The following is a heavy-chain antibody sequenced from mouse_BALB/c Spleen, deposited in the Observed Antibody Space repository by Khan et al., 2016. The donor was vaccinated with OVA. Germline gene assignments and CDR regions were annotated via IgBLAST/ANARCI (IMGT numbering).Heavy chain of an antibody. J-gene: IGHJ2*01. D-gene: IGHD1-1*01. CDR2: ISGDSTTI. CDR1: GFTFSSYG. Sequence: EVELVESGGGLVQPGGSRKLSCAASGFTFSSYGMHWVRQAPEKGLEWVAYISGDSTTIYYAATVKGRFTISRENPKNTLFLQMPSLMSEDTALYYCATSYYYGYYFDYWGPGTTLTVSS. CDR3: ATSYYYGYYFDY. V-gene: IGHV5-17*02.